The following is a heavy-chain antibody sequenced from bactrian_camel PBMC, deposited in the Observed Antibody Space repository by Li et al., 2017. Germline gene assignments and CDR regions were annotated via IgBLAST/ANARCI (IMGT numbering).Heavy chain of an antibody. CDR1: GFTFSVYW. D-gene: IGHD1*01. J-gene: IGHJ6*01. V-gene: IGHV3S1*01. CDR3: ATSSRSDCTWKLVPSAYVT. CDR2: ISNAREAA. Sequence: HVQLVESGGGLVQPGRSLRLSCATSGFTFSVYWMYWVRQTPGKGLEWVSTISNAREAAYYADSVRGRFTISRDNANNVLYLQMRNLQPEDTAMYYCATSSRSDCTWKLVPSAYVTWGQGTQVT.